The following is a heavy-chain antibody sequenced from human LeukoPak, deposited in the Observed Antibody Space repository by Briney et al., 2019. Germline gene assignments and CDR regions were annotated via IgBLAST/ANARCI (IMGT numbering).Heavy chain of an antibody. CDR1: GFTFSSYW. CDR2: INSDGSST. CDR3: AREGARFDDAFDI. D-gene: IGHD3-10*01. V-gene: IGHV3-74*01. J-gene: IGHJ3*02. Sequence: TGGSLRLXCAASGFTFSSYWMHWVRQAPGKGLVWVSRINSDGSSTSYADSVKGRFTISRDNAKNTLYLQMNSLRAEDTAVYYCAREGARFDDAFDIWGQGTMVTVSS.